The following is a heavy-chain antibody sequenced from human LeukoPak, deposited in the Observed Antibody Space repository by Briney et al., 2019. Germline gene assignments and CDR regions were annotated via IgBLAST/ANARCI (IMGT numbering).Heavy chain of an antibody. Sequence: GASVKVSCKASGYTFTSYAMNWVRQAPGQGLEWMGWINTNTGNPTYAQGFTGRFVFSLDTSVSTAYLQISSLKAEDTAVYYCARNLMARGVIMIDYWGQGTLVTVSS. J-gene: IGHJ4*02. CDR1: GYTFTSYA. D-gene: IGHD3-10*01. CDR3: ARNLMARGVIMIDY. V-gene: IGHV7-4-1*02. CDR2: INTNTGNP.